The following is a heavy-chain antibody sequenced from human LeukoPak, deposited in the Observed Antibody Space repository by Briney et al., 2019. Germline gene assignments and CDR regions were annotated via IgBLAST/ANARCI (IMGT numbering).Heavy chain of an antibody. V-gene: IGHV4-39*01. D-gene: IGHD3-22*01. CDR1: GGSISSSSYY. CDR3: ARQSGQGDMYYYDSSGYYFDY. Sequence: SETLSLTCTVSGGSISSSSYYWGWIRQPPGKGLEWIGSIYYSGSTYYNPSLKSRVTISVDTSKNQFSLKLSSVAAADTAVYYCARQSGQGDMYYYDSSGYYFDYWGQGTLVTVSS. CDR2: IYYSGST. J-gene: IGHJ4*02.